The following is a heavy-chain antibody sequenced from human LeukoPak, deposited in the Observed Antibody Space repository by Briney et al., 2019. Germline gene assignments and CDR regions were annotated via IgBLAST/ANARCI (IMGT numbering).Heavy chain of an antibody. CDR1: GGSVSSGSYY. Sequence: SETLSLTCTVSGGSVSSGSYYWSWIRQPPGKGLEGIGYIYYSGSTNYNPSLESRGTISVDTSKNQFSLKLSSVTAADTAVYYCARALMVRGVITYYYFDYWGQGTLVTVSS. CDR2: IYYSGST. J-gene: IGHJ4*02. D-gene: IGHD3-10*01. V-gene: IGHV4-61*01. CDR3: ARALMVRGVITYYYFDY.